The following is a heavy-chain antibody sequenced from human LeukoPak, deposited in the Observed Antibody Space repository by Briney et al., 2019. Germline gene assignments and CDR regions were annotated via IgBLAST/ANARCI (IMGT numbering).Heavy chain of an antibody. D-gene: IGHD3-22*01. CDR1: GGSISSYY. J-gene: IGHJ6*02. Sequence: SETLSLTCTVSGGSISSYYWSWIRQPPGKGLEGIGYIYYSGRTNYNPSLRSRVTISVDTSKNQFSLDLRSVTAADTAVYYCARGPHYHDSSGYSPSYSYAMDVWGQGTTVTVSS. CDR2: IYYSGRT. CDR3: ARGPHYHDSSGYSPSYSYAMDV. V-gene: IGHV4-59*01.